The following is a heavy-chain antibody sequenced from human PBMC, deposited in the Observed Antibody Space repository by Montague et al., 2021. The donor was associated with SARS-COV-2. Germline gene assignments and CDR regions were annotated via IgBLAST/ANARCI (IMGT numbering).Heavy chain of an antibody. CDR2: IYYSGST. CDR3: ASERIYGSGRYYNPFLGVGY. CDR1: GGSISSSSYY. V-gene: IGHV4-39*01. J-gene: IGHJ4*02. D-gene: IGHD3-10*01. Sequence: SETLSLTCTVSGGSISSSSYYWGWIRQPPGKGLEWIGSIYYSGSTYYNPSLKSRVTISVDTSKNQFSLKLSSVTAAATAVYYCASERIYGSGRYYNPFLGVGYWGQGTTVTVSS.